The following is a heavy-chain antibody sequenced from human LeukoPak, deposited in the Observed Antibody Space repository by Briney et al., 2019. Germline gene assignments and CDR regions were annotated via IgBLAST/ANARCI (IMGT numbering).Heavy chain of an antibody. Sequence: GSLRLSCPASGFTFSNYAMSWVRQAPGRGLEWVSAISGSGGNTYYADSVKGRFTISRDNSKNTLYLQMNSLRAEDTAVYYCAKDKGWGYSTYDFYGMDVWGQGTTVTVSS. V-gene: IGHV3-23*01. CDR3: AKDKGWGYSTYDFYGMDV. D-gene: IGHD1-26*01. J-gene: IGHJ6*02. CDR1: GFTFSNYA. CDR2: ISGSGGNT.